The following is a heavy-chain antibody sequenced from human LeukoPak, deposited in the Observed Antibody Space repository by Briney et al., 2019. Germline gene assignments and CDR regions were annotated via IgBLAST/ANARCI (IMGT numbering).Heavy chain of an antibody. CDR2: IYTSGST. CDR1: GGSISSGSYY. D-gene: IGHD6-13*01. CDR3: ARYSSSWYGREYYYYYYMDV. V-gene: IGHV4-61*02. J-gene: IGHJ6*03. Sequence: PSETLSLTCTVSGGSISSGSYYWSWIRQPAGKGLEWIGRIYTSGSTNYNPSLKSRVTISVDTSKNQFSLKLSSVTAADTAVYYCARYSSSWYGREYYYYYYMDVWGKGTTVTASS.